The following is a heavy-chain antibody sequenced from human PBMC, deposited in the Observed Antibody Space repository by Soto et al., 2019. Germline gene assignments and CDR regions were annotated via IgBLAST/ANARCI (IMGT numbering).Heavy chain of an antibody. CDR2: INHSGST. J-gene: IGHJ4*02. D-gene: IGHD1-7*01. V-gene: IGHV4-34*01. CDR1: GGSFSGYY. CDR3: ARVGGTGTTWGGPDY. Sequence: SETLSLTCAVYGGSFSGYYWSWIRQPPGKGLEWIGEINHSGSTNYNPSLKSRVTISVDTSKNQFALKLSSVTAADTAVYYCARVGGTGTTWGGPDYWGQGTLVTVSS.